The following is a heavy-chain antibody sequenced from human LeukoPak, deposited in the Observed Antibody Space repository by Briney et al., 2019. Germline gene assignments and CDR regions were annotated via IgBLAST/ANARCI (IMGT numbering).Heavy chain of an antibody. J-gene: IGHJ4*02. Sequence: SETLSLTCTVSGYSISSGYYWGWIRQPPGKGLEWIGSIYHSGSTYYNPSLKSRVTISVDTSKNQFSLKLSSVTAADTAVYYCARDYDYVWGSYRYLPNFDYWGQGTLVTVSS. D-gene: IGHD3-16*02. CDR1: GYSISSGYY. V-gene: IGHV4-38-2*02. CDR3: ARDYDYVWGSYRYLPNFDY. CDR2: IYHSGST.